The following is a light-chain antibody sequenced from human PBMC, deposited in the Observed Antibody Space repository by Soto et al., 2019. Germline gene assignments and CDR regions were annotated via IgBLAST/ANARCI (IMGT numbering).Light chain of an antibody. V-gene: IGKV1-5*01. CDR2: DAS. J-gene: IGKJ1*01. CDR1: QSIGRW. Sequence: DIQMTQSPSTLSASVGHRVTITCRASQSIGRWLAWYQQKPGKAPKLLIYDASSLESGVPSRFSGSGSGTEFTLTISSLQPDDFATYYCQQYNSYGTFGQGTKVDIK. CDR3: QQYNSYGT.